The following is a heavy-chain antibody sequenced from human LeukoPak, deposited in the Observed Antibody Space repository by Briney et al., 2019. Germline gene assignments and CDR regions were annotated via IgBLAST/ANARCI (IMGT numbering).Heavy chain of an antibody. CDR2: ISGTGDST. D-gene: IGHD3-10*01. CDR3: VRPGITMVIVGPYYFDY. V-gene: IGHV3-23*01. Sequence: GGSLRLSCAASGFTFSSYAVSWVRQAPGKGLEWVSTISGTGDSTYYADSVKGRFSISRDNSRNTLYLQMNRLTADDTAVYFCVRPGITMVIVGPYYFDYWGRGTLVTVSS. CDR1: GFTFSSYA. J-gene: IGHJ4*02.